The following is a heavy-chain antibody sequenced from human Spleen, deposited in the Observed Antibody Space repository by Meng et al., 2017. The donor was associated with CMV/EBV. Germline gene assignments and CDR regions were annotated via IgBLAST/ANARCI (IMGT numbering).Heavy chain of an antibody. J-gene: IGHJ4*02. V-gene: IGHV5-51*01. CDR2: IYPYHSAT. CDR3: ARRGRLLQLDY. CDR1: CYSFTHYL. Sequence: SCNGSCYSFTHYLIVCVRHRPGTGLDWMGIIYPYHSATTYSPSFQRQLTMSADKSINTAYLPWSSLKASDTAMYYCARRGRLLQLDYCGQGALVTVSS. D-gene: IGHD2-21*01.